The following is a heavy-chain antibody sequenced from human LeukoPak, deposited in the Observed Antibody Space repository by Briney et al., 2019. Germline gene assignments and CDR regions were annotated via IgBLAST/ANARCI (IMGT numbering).Heavy chain of an antibody. J-gene: IGHJ4*02. CDR3: ARRGPFWSGKPQLDY. D-gene: IGHD3-3*01. Sequence: PSETLSLTCAVYGGSFSGYYWSWIRQPPGKGLEWIGEINHSGSTNYNPSLKSRVTISVDTSKNQFSLKLSSVTAADTAVYYCARRGPFWSGKPQLDYWGQGTLVTVSS. CDR2: INHSGST. CDR1: GGSFSGYY. V-gene: IGHV4-34*01.